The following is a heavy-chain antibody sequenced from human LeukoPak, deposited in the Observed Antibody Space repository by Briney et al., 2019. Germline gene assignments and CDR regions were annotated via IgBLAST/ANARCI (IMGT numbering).Heavy chain of an antibody. CDR2: ISGSGGST. V-gene: IGHV3-23*01. Sequence: GGSLRLSCVASGFTFSSRDWMTWVRQAPGQGLEWVSSISGSGGSTYYADSVKGRFTISRDNSKNTLYLQINSLRAEDTAVYYCAKELGTRWYFDLWGRGTLVTVSS. CDR3: AKELGTRWYFDL. J-gene: IGHJ2*01. CDR1: GFTFSSRDW.